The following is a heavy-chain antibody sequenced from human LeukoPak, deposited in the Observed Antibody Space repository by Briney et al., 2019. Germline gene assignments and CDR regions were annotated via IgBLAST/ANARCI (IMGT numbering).Heavy chain of an antibody. D-gene: IGHD3-10*01. Sequence: GGSLRLSCAASGFTVSSNYMSWVRQAPGKGLEWVSVIYSGGSTYYADSVKGRFTISRDNGKNSLYLQMNSLRAEDTAVYYCARDWLGGSYYFSDYWGQGTLVTVSS. CDR2: IYSGGST. V-gene: IGHV3-53*01. J-gene: IGHJ4*02. CDR3: ARDWLGGSYYFSDY. CDR1: GFTVSSNY.